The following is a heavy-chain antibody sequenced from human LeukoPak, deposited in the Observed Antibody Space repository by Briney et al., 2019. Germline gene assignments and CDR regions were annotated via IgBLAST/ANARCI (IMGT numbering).Heavy chain of an antibody. D-gene: IGHD5-12*01. V-gene: IGHV3-21*01. Sequence: GGSLRLSCAASGFTFSSYSMNWVRQAPGKGLEWVSSISSSSSYIYYADSVKGRFTISRDNAKNSLYLQMNSLRAEDTAVYYCARGSLGGYDYRGLYVWFDPWGQGTLVTVSS. CDR3: ARGSLGGYDYRGLYVWFDP. CDR2: ISSSSSYI. CDR1: GFTFSSYS. J-gene: IGHJ5*02.